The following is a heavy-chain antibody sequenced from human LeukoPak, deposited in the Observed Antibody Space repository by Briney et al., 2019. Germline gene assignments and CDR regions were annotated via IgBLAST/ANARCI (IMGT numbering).Heavy chain of an antibody. V-gene: IGHV4-39*07. CDR3: ARDPAGGKSVTRFDY. CDR2: IYYSGST. J-gene: IGHJ4*02. D-gene: IGHD4-17*01. Sequence: SETLSLTCTVSGGSISSSSYYWGWIRQPPGKGLEWIGSIYYSGSTYYNPSLKSRVTISVDTSKNQFSLKLSSVTAADTAVYYCARDPAGGKSVTRFDYWGQGTLVTVSS. CDR1: GGSISSSSYY.